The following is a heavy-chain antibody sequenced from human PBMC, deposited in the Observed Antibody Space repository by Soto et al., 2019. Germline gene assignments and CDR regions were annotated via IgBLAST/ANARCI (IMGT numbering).Heavy chain of an antibody. CDR2: ISGGAGTT. CDR1: GFTFSNSG. V-gene: IGHV3-23*01. Sequence: PGGSLRLSCAASGFTFSNSGMSWVRQAPGKGLEWVSGISGGAGTTYYAESVKGRFTISRDNSKKTLYLQMNSLRAEDTAVYYCAREPSTWIQLWLDYFIVYYYGMDVWGQGTTVTVSS. D-gene: IGHD5-18*01. CDR3: AREPSTWIQLWLDYFIVYYYGMDV. J-gene: IGHJ6*02.